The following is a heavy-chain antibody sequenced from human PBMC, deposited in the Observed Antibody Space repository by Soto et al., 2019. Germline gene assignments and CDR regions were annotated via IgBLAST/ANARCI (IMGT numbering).Heavy chain of an antibody. J-gene: IGHJ4*01. CDR2: IYYSGST. Sequence: SETLSLTCTVSGGSISSGDYYWSWIRQPPGKGLEWIGYIYYSGSTYYNPSLKSRVTISVDTSKNQFSLKLSSVTAADTAVYYCGRGQDSADYYDSSGYALDYWGHGTLVTVSS. CDR3: GRGQDSADYYDSSGYALDY. V-gene: IGHV4-30-4*01. CDR1: GGSISSGDYY. D-gene: IGHD3-22*01.